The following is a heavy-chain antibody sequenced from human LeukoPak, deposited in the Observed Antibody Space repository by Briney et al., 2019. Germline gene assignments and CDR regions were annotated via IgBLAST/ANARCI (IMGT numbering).Heavy chain of an antibody. Sequence: PAESLRLSCSASGFIVSGNDMTWVRQAPGPGLDRVSVIYSDCSTFYADSVKGRFTISRVTSKNTLYLQMNNLRADVTAVYYCAKGLNAYGSGSYSHLDAFDIWGQGTMVTVSS. CDR1: GFIVSGND. D-gene: IGHD3-10*01. J-gene: IGHJ3*02. V-gene: IGHV3-53*01. CDR3: AKGLNAYGSGSYSHLDAFDI. CDR2: IYSDCST.